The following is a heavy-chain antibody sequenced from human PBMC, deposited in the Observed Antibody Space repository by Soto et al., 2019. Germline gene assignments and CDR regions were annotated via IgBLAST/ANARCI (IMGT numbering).Heavy chain of an antibody. CDR1: GFTFSTYS. D-gene: IGHD2-15*01. CDR2: ISDNSSVI. Sequence: GGSLRLSCAASGFTFSTYSINWVRQAPGKGLEWISYISDNSSVIYYADAVKGRFTISRDNAKNSLYLQMNSLRDEDTAVYYCARDRDAGGSKAICTGPYFGNRDQGSMV. V-gene: IGHV3-48*02. CDR3: ARDRDAGGSKAICTGPYFGN. J-gene: IGHJ4*02.